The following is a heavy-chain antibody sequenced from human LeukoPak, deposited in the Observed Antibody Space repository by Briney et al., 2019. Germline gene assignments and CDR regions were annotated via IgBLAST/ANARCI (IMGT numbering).Heavy chain of an antibody. Sequence: SEALSLTCTVSGVSISSYYWSWLRQPPGKGLEGVGYIYYSGSTNYNPSLKSRVTISVDTSKNQFSLKLSSVTAADTAVYYCARLEVYDSSGYYRSYVFDIWGQGTMVTVSS. CDR3: ARLEVYDSSGYYRSYVFDI. D-gene: IGHD3-22*01. CDR2: IYYSGST. J-gene: IGHJ3*02. CDR1: GVSISSYY. V-gene: IGHV4-59*01.